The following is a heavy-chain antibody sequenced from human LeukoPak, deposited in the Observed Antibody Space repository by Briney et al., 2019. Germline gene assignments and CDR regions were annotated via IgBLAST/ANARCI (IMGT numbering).Heavy chain of an antibody. J-gene: IGHJ4*02. CDR2: IFHSGTT. V-gene: IGHV4-39*07. D-gene: IGHD3-10*01. CDR3: ARDFLQGVRGNTGGSFDY. Sequence: SETLSLTCTVSGDTISTSFYYWDWIRQAPGKGLEWIGGIFHSGTTYYNPSLKSRVTMSVDTSKNQFSLKLSSVTAADTAVYFCARDFLQGVRGNTGGSFDYWGQGTLVTVSS. CDR1: GDTISTSFYY.